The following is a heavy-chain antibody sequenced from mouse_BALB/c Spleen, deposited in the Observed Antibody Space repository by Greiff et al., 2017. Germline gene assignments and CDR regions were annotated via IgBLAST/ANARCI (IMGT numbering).Heavy chain of an antibody. D-gene: IGHD1-1*01. CDR2: ISYSGST. V-gene: IGHV3-2*02. Sequence: DVQLQESGPGLVKPSQSLSLTCTVTGYSITSDYAWNWIRQFPGNKLEWMGYISYSGSTSYNPSLKSRISITRDTSKNQFFLQLNSVTTEDTATYYCARFTTGPYWYFDVWGAGTTVTVSS. J-gene: IGHJ1*01. CDR1: GYSITSDYA. CDR3: ARFTTGPYWYFDV.